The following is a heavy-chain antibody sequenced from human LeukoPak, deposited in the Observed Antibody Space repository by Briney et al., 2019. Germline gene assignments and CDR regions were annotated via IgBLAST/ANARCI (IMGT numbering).Heavy chain of an antibody. Sequence: PSETLSLTCAVSGGSISSSNWWNWVRQPPGKGLEWIGQIYHSGSTNYNPSLKTRVTISVDKSKSQFSLNLTSVTAADTAVYYCAREGYSSGYDWFDPWGQGTLVTVSS. J-gene: IGHJ5*02. CDR1: GGSISSSNW. CDR2: IYHSGST. D-gene: IGHD5-12*01. CDR3: AREGYSSGYDWFDP. V-gene: IGHV4-4*02.